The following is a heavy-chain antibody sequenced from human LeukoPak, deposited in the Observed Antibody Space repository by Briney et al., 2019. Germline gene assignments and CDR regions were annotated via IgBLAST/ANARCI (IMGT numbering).Heavy chain of an antibody. CDR3: ARDYYDSSGYYSGGDY. D-gene: IGHD3-22*01. J-gene: IGHJ4*02. CDR2: IYSGGST. V-gene: IGHV3-53*01. CDR1: GFTVSSNY. Sequence: GGSLRLSCAASGFTVSSNYMSWVRQAPGKGLEWVSVIYSGGSTYYADSVKGRFTISRDNSKNTLYLQMNSLRAEDTAVYYCARDYYDSSGYYSGGDYWGQGTLVTVSS.